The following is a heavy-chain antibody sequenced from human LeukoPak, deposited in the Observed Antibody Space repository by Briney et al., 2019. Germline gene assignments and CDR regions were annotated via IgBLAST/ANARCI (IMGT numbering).Heavy chain of an antibody. CDR3: ARETSYYYGSGSYPDY. Sequence: GGSLRLSCAASGFTFSSYEMNWIRQAPGKGLEWVSYISSSGSTIYYADSVKGRFTISRDNAKNSLYLQMNSLRAEDTAVYYCARETSYYYGSGSYPDYWGQGTLVTVSS. D-gene: IGHD3-10*01. V-gene: IGHV3-48*03. CDR2: ISSSGSTI. CDR1: GFTFSSYE. J-gene: IGHJ4*02.